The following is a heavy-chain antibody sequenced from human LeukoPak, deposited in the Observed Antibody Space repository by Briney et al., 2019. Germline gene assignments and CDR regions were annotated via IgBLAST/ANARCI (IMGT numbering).Heavy chain of an antibody. CDR2: VYARGST. D-gene: IGHD6-13*01. CDR3: AKDTSSWYSPPEAFDI. Sequence: SETLSLTCTVSGGSIISHYWNWIRQPAGKGLEWIGRVYARGSTTYNPSLKNRVTMSVDTSKNQFSLRLTSVTAADTAVYYCAKDTSSWYSPPEAFDIWGQGTMVTVSS. V-gene: IGHV4-4*07. J-gene: IGHJ3*02. CDR1: GGSIISHY.